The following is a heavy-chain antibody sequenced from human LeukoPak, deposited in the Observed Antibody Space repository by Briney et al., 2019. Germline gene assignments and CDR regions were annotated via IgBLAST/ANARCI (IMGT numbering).Heavy chain of an antibody. V-gene: IGHV4-59*01. CDR1: GGSISNNY. D-gene: IGHD1-1*01. CDR3: ARAVAGTEGWFNS. J-gene: IGHJ5*01. CDR2: IYYSGST. Sequence: SSETLSLTCTVSGGSISNNYWSWFRQPPGKGLEWIGYIYYSGSTNYNPSLKSRVTISVDTSKSQFSLKLSSVTAADTAVYYCARAVAGTEGWFNSWGQGTLVTVSS.